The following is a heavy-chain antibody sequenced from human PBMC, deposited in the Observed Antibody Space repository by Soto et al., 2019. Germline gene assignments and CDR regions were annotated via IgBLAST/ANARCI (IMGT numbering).Heavy chain of an antibody. V-gene: IGHV1-46*01. CDR3: TRLSRVTFIVN. J-gene: IGHJ1*01. CDR2: VDPATGAS. D-gene: IGHD3-16*02. CDR1: GYTFADYS. Sequence: QVQLVQSVAEVKSPGTSVKVSCQTSGYTFADYSIHWVRQAPGQDLEYMGKVDPATGASDSTQKIQGRVSLTSDASTATVYMELNNLRSEDTAIYYCTRLSRVTFIVNWGQGTLVTVSS.